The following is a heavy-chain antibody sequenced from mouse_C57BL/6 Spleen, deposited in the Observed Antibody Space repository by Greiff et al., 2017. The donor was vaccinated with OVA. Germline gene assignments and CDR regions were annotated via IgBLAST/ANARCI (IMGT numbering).Heavy chain of an antibody. J-gene: IGHJ2*01. CDR3: ARDGYYELYFDY. CDR1: GFTFSDYG. D-gene: IGHD2-3*01. CDR2: ISSGSSTI. Sequence: EVKVVESGGGLVKPGGSLKLSCAASGFTFSDYGMHWVRQAPEKGLEWVAYISSGSSTIYYADTVKGRFTISRDNAKNTLFLQMTSLRSEDTAMYYCARDGYYELYFDYWGQGTTLTVSS. V-gene: IGHV5-17*01.